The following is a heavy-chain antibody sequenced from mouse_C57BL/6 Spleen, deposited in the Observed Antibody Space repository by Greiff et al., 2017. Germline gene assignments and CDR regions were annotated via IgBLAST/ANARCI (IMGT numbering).Heavy chain of an antibody. CDR3: AKHSNYFFAY. Sequence: DVHLVESGPGLVKPSQSLSLTCSVTGYSITSGYYWNWIRQFPGNKLEWMGYISYDGSNNYNPSLKNRISITRDTSKNQFFLKLNSVTTEDTATYYCAKHSNYFFAYWGQGTLVTVSA. CDR2: ISYDGSN. V-gene: IGHV3-6*01. J-gene: IGHJ3*01. D-gene: IGHD2-5*01. CDR1: GYSITSGYY.